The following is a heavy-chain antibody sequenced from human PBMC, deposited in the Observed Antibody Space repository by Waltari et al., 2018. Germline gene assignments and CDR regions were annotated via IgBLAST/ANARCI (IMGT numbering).Heavy chain of an antibody. D-gene: IGHD2-15*01. J-gene: IGHJ4*02. V-gene: IGHV4-4*02. Sequence: QLQLQESGPELVKPSGTLSLTCAVSGDSMSNTDCWSWVRQPPGKGLGWMGQVRGDWKSNYNPSFASRVTISLDTYNKQFSLKVTSATAADTAVYYCARDRGRGLYLDSWGPGILVTVSP. CDR1: GDSMSNTDC. CDR3: ARDRGRGLYLDS. CDR2: VRGDWKS.